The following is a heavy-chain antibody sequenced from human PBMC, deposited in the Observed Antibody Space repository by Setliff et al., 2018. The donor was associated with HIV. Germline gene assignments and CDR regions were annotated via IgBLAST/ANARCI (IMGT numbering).Heavy chain of an antibody. CDR2: IYFTGSS. V-gene: IGHV4-59*01. CDR3: ARVQMAYAAFDV. CDR1: TDSISNSH. D-gene: IGHD4-17*01. Sequence: SETLSLTCSVSTDSISNSHWSWIRQPPGKGLEWIGSIYFTGSSDNNPSLKSRVTLSVDTSKHQFSLKLSSVTAADTAVYYCARVQMAYAAFDVWGQGTMVTVSS. J-gene: IGHJ3*01.